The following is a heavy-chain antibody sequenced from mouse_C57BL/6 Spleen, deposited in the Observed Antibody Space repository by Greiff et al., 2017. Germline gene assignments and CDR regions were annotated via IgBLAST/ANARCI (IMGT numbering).Heavy chain of an antibody. CDR3: ARLGSTTVVDYYAMDY. CDR1: GCTFTSYW. V-gene: IGHV1-64*01. CDR2: IHPNSGST. D-gene: IGHD1-1*01. J-gene: IGHJ4*01. Sequence: VQLQQPGAELVKPGASVKLSCKASGCTFTSYWMHWVKQRPGQGLEWIGMIHPNSGSTNYNEKFKSKATLTVDKSSSTAYMQLSSLTSEDSAVYYCARLGSTTVVDYYAMDYWGQGTSVTVSS.